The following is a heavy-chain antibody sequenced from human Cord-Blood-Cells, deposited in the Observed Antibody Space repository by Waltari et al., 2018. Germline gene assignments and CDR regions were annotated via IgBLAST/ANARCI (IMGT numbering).Heavy chain of an antibody. CDR2: IYYSGST. D-gene: IGHD6-19*01. CDR1: GGSISSSSYY. Sequence: QLQLQESGPGLVKPSETLSLTCTVSGGSISSSSYYWGWIRQPPGKGLEWIGSIYYSGSTYYNPSLKSRGTISVDTSKNQFSLKLSSVTAADTAVYYCARQVDGLVVAVAGTVNWFDPWGQGTLVTVSS. J-gene: IGHJ5*02. CDR3: ARQVDGLVVAVAGTVNWFDP. V-gene: IGHV4-39*01.